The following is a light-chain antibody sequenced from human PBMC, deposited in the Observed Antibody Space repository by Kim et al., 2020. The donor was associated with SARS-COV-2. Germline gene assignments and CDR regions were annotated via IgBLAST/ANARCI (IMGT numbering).Light chain of an antibody. CDR3: AAWDDSLSGVV. CDR1: SSNIGSNF. J-gene: IGLJ2*01. V-gene: IGLV1-47*01. Sequence: GQRVTITCSGSSSNIGSNFVYWYQPLPGTAPKLRIYRNNQRPSGVPDRFSGSKSGTSASLAISGLRSEDEADYYCAAWDDSLSGVVFGGGTQLTVL. CDR2: RNN.